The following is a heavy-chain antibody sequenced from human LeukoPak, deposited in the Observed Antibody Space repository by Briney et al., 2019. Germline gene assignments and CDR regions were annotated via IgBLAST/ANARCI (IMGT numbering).Heavy chain of an antibody. CDR1: GYTFTGYY. CDR2: INPSSGGT. Sequence: GASVKVSCKASGYTFTGYYMHWVRQAPGQGLEWMGWINPSSGGTNYAQKFQGRVTMTRDTSISTAYMELSRLRSDDTAVYYCARARGDYDDWFDPWGQGTLVTVSS. V-gene: IGHV1-2*02. D-gene: IGHD4-17*01. J-gene: IGHJ5*02. CDR3: ARARGDYDDWFDP.